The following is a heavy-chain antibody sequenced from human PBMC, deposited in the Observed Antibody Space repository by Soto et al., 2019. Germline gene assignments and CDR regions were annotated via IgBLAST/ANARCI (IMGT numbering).Heavy chain of an antibody. CDR2: IYTSGST. CDR1: GGSISSYY. D-gene: IGHD3-3*01. V-gene: IGHV4-4*07. J-gene: IGHJ5*02. CDR3: ARDGYYDFWSGYYPDNWFDP. Sequence: PSETLSLTCTVSGGSISSYYWSWIRQPAGKGLEWIGRIYTSGSTNYNPSLKSRVTMSVDTSKNQFSLKLSSVTAADTAVYYCARDGYYDFWSGYYPDNWFDPWGQGTLVTVSS.